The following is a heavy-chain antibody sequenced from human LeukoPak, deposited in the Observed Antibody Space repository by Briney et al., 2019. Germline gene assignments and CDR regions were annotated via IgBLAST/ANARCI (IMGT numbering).Heavy chain of an antibody. V-gene: IGHV4-39*01. Sequence: SETLSLTCTVSGGSISSSSYYWGWIRRPPGKGLEWIGSIYYSGSTYYNPSLKSRVTISVDTSKNQFSLKLSSVTAADTAVYYCARLGGSYRPLRDYWGQGTLVTVSS. J-gene: IGHJ4*02. CDR1: GGSISSSSYY. CDR2: IYYSGST. CDR3: ARLGGSYRPLRDY. D-gene: IGHD1-26*01.